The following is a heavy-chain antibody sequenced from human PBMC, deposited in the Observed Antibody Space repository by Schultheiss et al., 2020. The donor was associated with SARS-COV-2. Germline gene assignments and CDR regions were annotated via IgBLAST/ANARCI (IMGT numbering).Heavy chain of an antibody. CDR3: ATFRRVGATTIDY. J-gene: IGHJ4*02. CDR1: GGSISSYY. CDR2: SHYSGST. Sequence: SETLSLTCTVSGGSISSYYWSWIRQPPGKGLEWIGYSHYSGSTNYNPSLKSRVTISVDTSKNQFSLKLSSVTAADTAVYYCATFRRVGATTIDYWGQGTLVTVSS. V-gene: IGHV4-59*01. D-gene: IGHD1-26*01.